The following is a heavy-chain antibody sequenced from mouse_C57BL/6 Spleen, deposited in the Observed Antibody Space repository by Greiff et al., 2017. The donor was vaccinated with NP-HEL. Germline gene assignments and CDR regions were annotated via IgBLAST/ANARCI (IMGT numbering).Heavy chain of an antibody. CDR1: GFTFSDYY. J-gene: IGHJ2*01. CDR2: INYDGSST. V-gene: IGHV5-16*01. D-gene: IGHD1-1*01. CDR3: ARAVLYYGSSYFDY. Sequence: EVKVVESEGGLVQPGSSMKLSCTASGFTFSDYYMAWVRQVPEKGLEWVANINYDGSSTYYLDSLKSRFIISRDNAKNILYLQMSSLKSEDTATYYCARAVLYYGSSYFDYWGQGTTLTVSS.